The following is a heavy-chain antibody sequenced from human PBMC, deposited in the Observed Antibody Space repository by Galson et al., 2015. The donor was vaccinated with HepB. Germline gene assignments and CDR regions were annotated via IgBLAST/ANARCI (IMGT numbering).Heavy chain of an antibody. Sequence: SLRLSCAASGFTFSSYWMHWVRQAPGKGLVWVSRINSDGSSTSYADSVKGRFTISRDNAKNTLYLQMNSLRAEDTAVYYCARVLDYDFWCVYFSGTTTYGMDVWGQGTTVTVSS. D-gene: IGHD3-3*01. CDR3: ARVLDYDFWCVYFSGTTTYGMDV. CDR2: INSDGSST. CDR1: GFTFSSYW. V-gene: IGHV3-74*01. J-gene: IGHJ6*02.